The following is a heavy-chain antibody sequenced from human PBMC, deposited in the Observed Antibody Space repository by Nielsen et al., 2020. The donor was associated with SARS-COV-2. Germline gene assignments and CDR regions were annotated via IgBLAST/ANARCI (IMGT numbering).Heavy chain of an antibody. Sequence: SVKVSCKASGFTFTSSAVQWVRQARGQRLEWIGWIVVGSGNTNYAQKFQERVTITRDMSTSTAYMELSSLRSEDTAVYYCAADPDYSNADYYYYMDVWGKGTTVTVS. CDR3: AADPDYSNADYYYYMDV. J-gene: IGHJ6*03. CDR2: IVVGSGNT. V-gene: IGHV1-58*01. CDR1: GFTFTSSA. D-gene: IGHD4-11*01.